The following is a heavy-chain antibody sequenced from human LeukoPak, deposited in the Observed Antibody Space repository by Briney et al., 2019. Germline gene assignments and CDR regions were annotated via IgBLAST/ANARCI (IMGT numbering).Heavy chain of an antibody. CDR1: GYTFTGYY. CDR3: ARDLMTIFGVVTMGGSYYYGMDV. CDR2: INPNSGGT. D-gene: IGHD3-3*01. V-gene: IGHV1-2*06. Sequence: APVKVSCKASGYTFTGYYMHWVRQAPGQGLEWMGRINPNSGGTNYAQKFQGRVTMTRDTSISTAYMELSRLRSDDTAVYYCARDLMTIFGVVTMGGSYYYGMDVWGQGTTVTVSS. J-gene: IGHJ6*02.